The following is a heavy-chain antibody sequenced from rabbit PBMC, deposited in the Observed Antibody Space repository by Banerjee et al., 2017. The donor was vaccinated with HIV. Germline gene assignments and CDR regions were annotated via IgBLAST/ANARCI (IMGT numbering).Heavy chain of an antibody. D-gene: IGHD4-1*01. J-gene: IGHJ4*01. CDR2: TGAGSSGST. CDR1: GFDFSSNYY. Sequence: QSLEESGGDLVKPGASLTLTCTASGFDFSSNYYMCWVRQAPGKGLEWIACTGAGSSGSTYYASWAKGRFTISKTSSTTVTLQMTSLTAADTATYFCARDLAGAIGWNFNLWGPGTLVTVS. V-gene: IGHV1S40*01. CDR3: ARDLAGAIGWNFNL.